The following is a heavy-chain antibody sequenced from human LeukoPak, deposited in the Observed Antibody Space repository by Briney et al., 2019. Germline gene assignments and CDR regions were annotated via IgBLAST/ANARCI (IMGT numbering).Heavy chain of an antibody. CDR1: GGSISSYY. J-gene: IGHJ4*02. Sequence: SETVSLTCTVSGGSISSYYCIWLRQPAGKGLEWIGRIYYSGSTNYNPSLKSRVTMSVDTSKNQFSLKLSSVTAADTAVYYCARLVADDSSGYYLYYFDYWGQGTLVTVSS. V-gene: IGHV4-4*07. D-gene: IGHD3-22*01. CDR3: ARLVADDSSGYYLYYFDY. CDR2: IYYSGST.